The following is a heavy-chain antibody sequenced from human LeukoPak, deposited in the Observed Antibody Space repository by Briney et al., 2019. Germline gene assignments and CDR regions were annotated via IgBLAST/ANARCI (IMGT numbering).Heavy chain of an antibody. D-gene: IGHD2-2*01. CDR1: GGSISSGGYY. V-gene: IGHV4-31*03. Sequence: PSETLSLTCTVSGGSISSGGYYWSWIRQPPGKGLEWIGYIYYSGSTYYNPSLKSRVTISVDTSKNQFSLKLSSVTAADTAVYYCARDRTIVVVPAAISYYYGMDVWGQGTTVTVSS. CDR2: IYYSGST. J-gene: IGHJ6*02. CDR3: ARDRTIVVVPAAISYYYGMDV.